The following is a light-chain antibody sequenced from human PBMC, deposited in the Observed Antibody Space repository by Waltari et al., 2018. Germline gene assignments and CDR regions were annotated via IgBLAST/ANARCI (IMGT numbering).Light chain of an antibody. CDR2: DAS. Sequence: LTCRAGQNIVGYLGCDQQKPGQSPRLLIHDASNRAAGIPARFSGSGSGTDFTLTISSLEPEDFAIYYCQQRDKWPLTFGGGTKVELK. CDR1: QNIVGY. J-gene: IGKJ4*01. V-gene: IGKV3-11*01. CDR3: QQRDKWPLT.